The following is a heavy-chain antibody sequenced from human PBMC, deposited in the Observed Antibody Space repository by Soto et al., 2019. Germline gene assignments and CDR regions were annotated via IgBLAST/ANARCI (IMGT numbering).Heavy chain of an antibody. V-gene: IGHV1-69*13. Sequence: SVKVSCKASGGAFSSYAISWVRQAPGQGLEWMGGIIPIFGTANYAQKFQGRVTITADESTSTAYMELSSLKSEDTAVYYCERDRNLKRMELLLGAYDIWGQRTMVTVSS. D-gene: IGHD2-15*01. CDR1: GGAFSSYA. J-gene: IGHJ3*02. CDR2: IIPIFGTA. CDR3: ERDRNLKRMELLLGAYDI.